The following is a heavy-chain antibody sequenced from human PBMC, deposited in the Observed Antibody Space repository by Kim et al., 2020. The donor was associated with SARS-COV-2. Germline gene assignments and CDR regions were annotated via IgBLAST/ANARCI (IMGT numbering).Heavy chain of an antibody. V-gene: IGHV3-20*04. Sequence: GGSLRLSCAAYGFKFDDYGMTWVRQVPGKGLEWVAGINWNGGGVGYADSVRGRFLISRDNAKDSVYLEMTRLEVDDTATYYCARGAPFFDFLNNYYLSPPHYPYGLDVWGHGTTVTVSS. D-gene: IGHD3-10*01. CDR3: ARGAPFFDFLNNYYLSPPHYPYGLDV. CDR2: INWNGGGV. J-gene: IGHJ6*02. CDR1: GFKFDDYG.